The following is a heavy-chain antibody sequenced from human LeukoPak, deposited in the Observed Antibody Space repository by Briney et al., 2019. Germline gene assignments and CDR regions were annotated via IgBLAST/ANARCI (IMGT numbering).Heavy chain of an antibody. V-gene: IGHV1-46*01. D-gene: IGHD4-11*01. CDR2: INPSGGST. Sequence: GASVKVSCKASGYTFTRYYMHWVRQAPGQGLEWMGIINPSGGSTSYAQKFQGRVTMTRDMSTSTVYMELSSLRSEDTAVYYCARDRGPTVTTPDNWFDPWGQGTLVTVSS. J-gene: IGHJ5*02. CDR3: ARDRGPTVTTPDNWFDP. CDR1: GYTFTRYY.